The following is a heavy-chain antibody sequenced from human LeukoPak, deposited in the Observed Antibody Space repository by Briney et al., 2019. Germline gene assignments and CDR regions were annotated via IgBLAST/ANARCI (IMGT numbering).Heavy chain of an antibody. J-gene: IGHJ5*02. CDR1: GFTFSSYFW. D-gene: IGHD2-2*01. CDR3: ASGPLHVVVPAATWFDP. Sequence: PGGSLRLSCAASGFTFSSYFWMHWVRRAPGKGLVWVSSFMSDGGRSTYADSVKGRLTISSDNAKNSLYLQMNSLRAEDTAVYYCASGPLHVVVPAATWFDPWGQGILVTVSS. CDR2: FMSDGGRS. V-gene: IGHV3-74*03.